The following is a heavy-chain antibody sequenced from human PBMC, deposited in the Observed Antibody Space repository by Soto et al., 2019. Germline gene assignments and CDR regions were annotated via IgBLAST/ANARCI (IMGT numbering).Heavy chain of an antibody. Sequence: SETLSLTCTVSGDSLSSGGHYWSWIRQHPGKGLEWIGHIYDSVNTYYSPSLRSRVTISADMSKNQFSLNLRSVTAADTAVYYCARVDHRGYFAILTDYWGQGTLVTVS. V-gene: IGHV4-31*03. CDR1: GDSLSSGGHY. D-gene: IGHD3-9*01. CDR3: ARVDHRGYFAILTDY. CDR2: IYDSVNT. J-gene: IGHJ4*02.